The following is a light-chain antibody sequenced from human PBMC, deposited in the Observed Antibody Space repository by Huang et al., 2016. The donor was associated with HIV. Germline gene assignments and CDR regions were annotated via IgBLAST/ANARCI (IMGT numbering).Light chain of an antibody. CDR3: QQYNNWPRT. CDR2: GAS. J-gene: IGKJ1*01. Sequence: EIVMTQSPATLSVSPGERATLSCRASQSVSSNLAWYQQKPGQAPSLLIYGASTRATGIPARFSGSGSWTEFTLTISSLQSEDFAVYYCQQYNNWPRTFGQGTKVEIK. CDR1: QSVSSN. V-gene: IGKV3-15*01.